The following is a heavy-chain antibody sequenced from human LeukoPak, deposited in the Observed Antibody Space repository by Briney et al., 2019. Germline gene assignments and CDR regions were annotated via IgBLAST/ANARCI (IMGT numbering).Heavy chain of an antibody. CDR3: AKDYCGGDCYSGWYFDL. Sequence: GRSLRLSCAASGFTFDDYAMHWVRQAPGKGLEWVSGISYNSDTIAYADSVKGRFTISRDNAKNSLYLQMNSLRAEDTAVYYCAKDYCGGDCYSGWYFDLWGRGTLVTASS. CDR1: GFTFDDYA. D-gene: IGHD2-21*02. J-gene: IGHJ2*01. CDR2: ISYNSDTI. V-gene: IGHV3-9*01.